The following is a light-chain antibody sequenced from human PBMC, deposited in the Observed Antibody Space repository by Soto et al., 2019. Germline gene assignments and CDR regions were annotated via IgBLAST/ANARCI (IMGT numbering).Light chain of an antibody. CDR3: SSYAGSNDWV. CDR1: SSDVGGYNY. Sequence: QSALTQPPSASGSPGQSVTISCTGTSSDVGGYNYVSWYQQHPGKAPKLMIYEVSKRPSGVPDRFSGSKSGNTASLTVSGLQAEVEDDYYCSSYAGSNDWVFGGGTTLTVL. CDR2: EVS. V-gene: IGLV2-8*01. J-gene: IGLJ3*02.